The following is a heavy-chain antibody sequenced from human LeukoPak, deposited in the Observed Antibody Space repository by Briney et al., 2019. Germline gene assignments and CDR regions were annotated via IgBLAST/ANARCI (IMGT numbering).Heavy chain of an antibody. D-gene: IGHD2-2*01. CDR1: GFTFSNYG. J-gene: IGHJ3*02. CDR2: IWDKGSNK. CDR3: ARAEVPAAIKSGAFDI. Sequence: PGRSLRLSCAASGFTFSNYGMHWVRQAPGKGLEWVAVIWDKGSNKYYADSVKGRFTISRDNSKNTLYLQMNSLRVEDTAVYYCARAEVPAAIKSGAFDIWGQGTMVTVSS. V-gene: IGHV3-33*01.